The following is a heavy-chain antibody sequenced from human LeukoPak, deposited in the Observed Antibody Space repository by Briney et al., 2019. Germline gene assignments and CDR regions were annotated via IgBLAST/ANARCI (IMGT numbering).Heavy chain of an antibody. D-gene: IGHD5-18*01. V-gene: IGHV4-34*01. CDR1: GGSFSGYY. CDR3: ASSSSVDTAMVLDY. J-gene: IGHJ4*02. Sequence: SETLSLTCAVYGGSFSGYYWSWIRQPPGKGLEWIGEINHSGSTNYNPSLKSRVPISVDTSKNQFSLKLSSVTAADTAVYYCASSSSVDTAMVLDYWGQGTLVTVSS. CDR2: INHSGST.